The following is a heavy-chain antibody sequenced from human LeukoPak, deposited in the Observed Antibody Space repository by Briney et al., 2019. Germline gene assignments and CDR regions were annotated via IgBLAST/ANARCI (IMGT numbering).Heavy chain of an antibody. J-gene: IGHJ4*02. Sequence: GGSLRLSCAASGFTFSNYGMHWVRQAPGKGLEWVAYIWYDGSNKYYTDSVKGRFTISRDNSENTLYLQMNSLRAEDTDVYYWGGWYYYDSSHTVDYWGQGTMVTVSS. V-gene: IGHV3-30*02. CDR3: GGWYYYDSSHTVDY. D-gene: IGHD3-22*01. CDR1: GFTFSNYG. CDR2: IWYDGSNK.